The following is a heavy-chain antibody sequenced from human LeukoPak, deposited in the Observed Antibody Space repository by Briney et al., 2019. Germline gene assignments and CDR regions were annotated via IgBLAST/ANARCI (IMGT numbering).Heavy chain of an antibody. V-gene: IGHV4-34*01. CDR1: GGSFGGYY. D-gene: IGHD3-10*01. CDR3: AGPGAGDLDY. J-gene: IGHJ4*02. CDR2: INHSGST. Sequence: PSETLSLTCSFYGGSFGGYYWSWIRQPPGKGLEWIGEINHSGSTNYNPSLKSRVTISVDTSKNHFSLKLSSVTAADTAVYYCAGPGAGDLDYWGQGTLVTVSS.